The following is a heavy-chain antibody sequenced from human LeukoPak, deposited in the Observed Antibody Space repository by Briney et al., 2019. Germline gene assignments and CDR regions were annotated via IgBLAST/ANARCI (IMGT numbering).Heavy chain of an antibody. CDR2: ISYDGSNK. V-gene: IGHV3-30*03. Sequence: PGGSLRLSCAASGFTFSSYGMHRVRQAPGKGLEWVAVISYDGSNKYYADSVKGRFTISRDNSKNTLYLQMNSLRAEDTAVYYCASRGDYYGSGSYWALDYWGQGTLVTVSS. J-gene: IGHJ4*02. D-gene: IGHD3-10*01. CDR1: GFTFSSYG. CDR3: ASRGDYYGSGSYWALDY.